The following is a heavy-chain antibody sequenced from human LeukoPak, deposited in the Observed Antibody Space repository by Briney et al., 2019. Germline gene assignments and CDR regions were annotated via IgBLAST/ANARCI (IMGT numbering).Heavy chain of an antibody. CDR1: GFTFSSYE. V-gene: IGHV3-48*03. CDR3: AELGITMIGGV. J-gene: IGHJ6*04. Sequence: GGSLRLSCAASGFTFSSYEMNWVRQAPGKGLEWVSYMKGRFTISRDNAKNSLYLQMNSLRAEDTAVYYCAELGITMIGGVWGKGTTVTVSS. D-gene: IGHD3-10*02.